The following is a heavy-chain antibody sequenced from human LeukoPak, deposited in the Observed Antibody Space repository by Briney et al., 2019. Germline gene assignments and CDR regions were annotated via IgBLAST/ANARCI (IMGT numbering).Heavy chain of an antibody. CDR3: ARRFMRIAAAGRVYYYYGMDA. CDR2: MNPNSGNT. Sequence: ASVKVSCKASGYTFTSYDINWVRQATGQGLEWMGWMNPNSGNTGYAQKFQGRVTMTRNTSISTAYMELSSLRSEDTAVYYCARRFMRIAAAGRVYYYYGMDAWGQGTTVTVSS. J-gene: IGHJ6*02. CDR1: GYTFTSYD. V-gene: IGHV1-8*01. D-gene: IGHD6-13*01.